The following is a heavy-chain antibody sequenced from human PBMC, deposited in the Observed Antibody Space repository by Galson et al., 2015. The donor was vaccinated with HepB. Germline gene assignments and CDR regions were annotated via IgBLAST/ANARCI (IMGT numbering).Heavy chain of an antibody. V-gene: IGHV7-4-1*02. D-gene: IGHD6-19*01. CDR3: ARVGSSGWYHWFDP. J-gene: IGHJ5*02. CDR2: INTNTGNP. CDR1: GYTFTSYA. Sequence: SVKVSCKASGYTFTSYAMNWVRQAPGQGLEWMGWINTNTGNPTYAQGFTGRFVFSLDTSVSTAYLQISSLKAEDTAVYYCARVGSSGWYHWFDPWGQGTLVTVSS.